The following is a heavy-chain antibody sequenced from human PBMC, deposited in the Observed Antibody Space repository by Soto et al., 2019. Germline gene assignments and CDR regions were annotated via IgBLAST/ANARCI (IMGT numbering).Heavy chain of an antibody. CDR2: IYYSGST. J-gene: IGHJ5*02. CDR3: ARHQAVDTAMVGVLPYNWFDP. Sequence: QLQLQESGPGLVKPSETLSLTCTVSGGSISSSSYYWGWVRQPPGKGLEWIGSIYYSGSTYYNPYLRSRVTISVDTSKNHFSLKLSSVTAADTAVYYCARHQAVDTAMVGVLPYNWFDPWGQGTLVTVSS. V-gene: IGHV4-39*01. CDR1: GGSISSSSYY. D-gene: IGHD5-18*01.